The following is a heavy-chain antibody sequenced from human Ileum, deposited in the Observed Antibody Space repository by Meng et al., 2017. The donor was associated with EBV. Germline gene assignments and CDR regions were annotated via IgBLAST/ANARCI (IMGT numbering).Heavy chain of an antibody. V-gene: IGHV4-39*07. CDR3: ATRVAAVKYYFDY. J-gene: IGHJ4*02. D-gene: IGHD6-19*01. Sequence: LQLQEWGRGLVKPSEPLSLTCTVSCGSISNENDYWGWIRQPPGKGLEWIGSMYYSGSTYYNPSLKSRVTMSLDTSKNQFSLQLTSVTAADTALYYCATRVAAVKYYFDYWGQGTLVTVSS. CDR2: MYYSGST. CDR1: CGSISNENDY.